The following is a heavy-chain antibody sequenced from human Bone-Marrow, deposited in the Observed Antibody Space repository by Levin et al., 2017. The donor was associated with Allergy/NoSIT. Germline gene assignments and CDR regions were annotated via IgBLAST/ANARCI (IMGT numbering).Heavy chain of an antibody. CDR2: IYSGGST. CDR3: ARGGYNDAFDI. Sequence: PGGSLRLSCGASGFSVSNYYMSWVRQAPGKGLECVSVIYSGGSTHYADSVKGRFTISRDTPKNSLDLQMNGLRAEDTAVYYCARGGYNDAFDIWGQGTMVTVSS. D-gene: IGHD5-24*01. CDR1: GFSVSNYY. V-gene: IGHV3-53*01. J-gene: IGHJ3*02.